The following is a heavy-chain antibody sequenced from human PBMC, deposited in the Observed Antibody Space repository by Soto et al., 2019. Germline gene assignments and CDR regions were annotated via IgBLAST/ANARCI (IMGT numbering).Heavy chain of an antibody. D-gene: IGHD3-22*01. CDR2: ISSSSSYI. CDR1: GFTFSTYS. V-gene: IGHV3-21*01. CDR3: ARYDSSGYYWPYYYYGMDV. Sequence: GGSLRLSCAASGFTFSTYSMNWVRQAPGKGLEWVSSISSSSSYIYYADSVKGRFTISRDNAKNSLYLQMNSLRAEDTAVYYCARYDSSGYYWPYYYYGMDVWGQGTTVPSP. J-gene: IGHJ6*02.